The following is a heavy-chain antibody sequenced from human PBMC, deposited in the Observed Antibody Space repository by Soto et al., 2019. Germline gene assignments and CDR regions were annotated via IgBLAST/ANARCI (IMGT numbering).Heavy chain of an antibody. CDR1: GGSISSSSYY. V-gene: IGHV4-39*01. CDR2: IYYSGST. J-gene: IGHJ5*02. Sequence: QLQLQESGPGLVKPSETLSLTCTVSGGSISSSSYYWGWIRQPPGKGLEWIGSIYYSGSTCYNPSLKSRVTISVDTSKNQFSLKLSSVTAADTAVYYCARRYTTVTTSWFDPWGQGTLVTVSS. CDR3: ARRYTTVTTSWFDP. D-gene: IGHD4-17*01.